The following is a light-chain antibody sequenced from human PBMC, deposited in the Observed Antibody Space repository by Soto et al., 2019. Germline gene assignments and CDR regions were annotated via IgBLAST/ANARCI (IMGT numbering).Light chain of an antibody. CDR1: HNINSN. Sequence: EVLMTQSPATLSVSPGERATLSCRASHNINSNLAWYQQKPGQAPRLLIYGASTRATGIPARFSGSGSGTEFTLTLSSLQTEDFAVHYCVQCNNVPPLSSGGGTKGETK. CDR3: VQCNNVPPLS. CDR2: GAS. J-gene: IGKJ4*01. V-gene: IGKV3-15*01.